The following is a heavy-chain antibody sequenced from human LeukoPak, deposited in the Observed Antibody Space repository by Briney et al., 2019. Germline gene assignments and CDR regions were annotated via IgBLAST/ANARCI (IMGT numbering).Heavy chain of an antibody. CDR1: GFTFSSYS. J-gene: IGHJ4*02. D-gene: IGHD6-13*01. CDR3: AKDGRAAGPNDY. Sequence: GGSLRLSCAASGFTFSSYSMNWVRQAPGKGLEWVSSISSSSSYIYYADSVKGRFTISRDNSKNTLYLQMNSLRAEDTAVYYCAKDGRAAGPNDYWGQGTPVTVSS. V-gene: IGHV3-21*01. CDR2: ISSSSSYI.